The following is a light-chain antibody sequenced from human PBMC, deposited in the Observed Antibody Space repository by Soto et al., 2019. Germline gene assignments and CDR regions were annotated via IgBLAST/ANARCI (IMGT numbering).Light chain of an antibody. V-gene: IGKV3-15*01. CDR3: QQYNNWLWT. J-gene: IGKJ1*01. CDR2: GAS. Sequence: EIVMTQSPATLSVSPGERATLSCRASQRVSSNLAWYQQKPGQAPRLLIYGASTRATGIPARFRGSGSGTEFTLTISSLQSADFAVYFCQQYNNWLWTFGQGTTVEIK. CDR1: QRVSSN.